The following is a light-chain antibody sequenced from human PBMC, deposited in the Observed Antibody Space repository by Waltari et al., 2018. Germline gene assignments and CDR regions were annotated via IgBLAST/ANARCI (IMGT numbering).Light chain of an antibody. CDR2: WAS. CDR1: QSVLSTSNNKNF. Sequence: DIVLTQSPDSLAVSLGERATINCKSSQSVLSTSNNKNFLAWYHQKPGQPPKLLVSWASTRESGVPDRFSASGSGTDFTLAISSLQAEDVAVYYCQQYYGAPLTFGGGTKVEI. CDR3: QQYYGAPLT. V-gene: IGKV4-1*01. J-gene: IGKJ4*01.